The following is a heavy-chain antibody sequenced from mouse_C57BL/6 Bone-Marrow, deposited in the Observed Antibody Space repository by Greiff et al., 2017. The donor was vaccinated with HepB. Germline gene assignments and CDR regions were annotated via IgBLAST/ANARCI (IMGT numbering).Heavy chain of an antibody. CDR1: GYTFTSYW. J-gene: IGHJ3*01. Sequence: VQLQQPGAELVKPGASVKLSCKASGYTFTSYWMQWVKQRPGQGLEWIGEIDPSDSYTNYNQKFKGKASLTVDTSSSTAYMQLSSLTSEDSAVYYCAREGLVFFAYWGQGTLVTVSA. V-gene: IGHV1-50*01. CDR3: AREGLVFFAY. CDR2: IDPSDSYT.